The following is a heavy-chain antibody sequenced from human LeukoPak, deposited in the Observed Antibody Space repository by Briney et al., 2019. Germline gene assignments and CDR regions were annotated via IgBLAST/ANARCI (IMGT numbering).Heavy chain of an antibody. CDR1: GFTFSRYW. CDR3: ARGGSPPEALGDAFDI. V-gene: IGHV3-74*01. CDR2: INSDGGST. Sequence: PGGSLRLSCAASGFTFSRYWMHWVRQTQGKGLVRVSRINSDGGSTINADSVKGRFTISRDNAKNTLYLQMNSLRVEDTAVYFCARGGSPPEALGDAFDIWGQGTMVTVSS. J-gene: IGHJ3*02. D-gene: IGHD1-26*01.